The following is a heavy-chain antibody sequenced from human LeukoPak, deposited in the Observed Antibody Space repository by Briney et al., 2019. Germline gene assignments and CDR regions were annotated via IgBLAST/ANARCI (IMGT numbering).Heavy chain of an antibody. CDR1: GFTFITYG. J-gene: IGHJ4*02. CDR2: IRHDGSSK. Sequence: QPGGSLRLSCVASGFTFITYGMHWVRQAPGKGLEWVAFIRHDGSSKYYADSVKGRFTISRDSSKDTLYLQMNSLRTEDTAVYYCAKDRLESFGSARYYLDSWGQGSLVTVSS. D-gene: IGHD5-18*01. CDR3: AKDRLESFGSARYYLDS. V-gene: IGHV3-30*02.